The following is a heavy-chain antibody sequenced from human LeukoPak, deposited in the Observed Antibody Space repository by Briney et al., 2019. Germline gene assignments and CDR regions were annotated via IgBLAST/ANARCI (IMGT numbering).Heavy chain of an antibody. J-gene: IGHJ5*02. D-gene: IGHD2-15*01. CDR3: ARSHTRKGFCGGGRCYPAVWWFDP. CDR2: IDPKKGNK. V-gene: IGHV1-8*01. CDR1: GYTFINND. Sequence: EASVNVSCKASGYTFINNDINWVRQAPGQGLEWMAWIDPKKGNKGYAQNFQGRVTMTTDTSISTAYMELSSLRSDDTAVYYCARSHTRKGFCGGGRCYPAVWWFDPWGQGTLVTVSS.